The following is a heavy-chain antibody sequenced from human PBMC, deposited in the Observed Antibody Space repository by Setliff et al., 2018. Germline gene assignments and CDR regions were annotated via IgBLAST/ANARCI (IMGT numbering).Heavy chain of an antibody. V-gene: IGHV4-4*08. CDR3: ASGLEFDY. Sequence: SETLSLTCSVTGGSMTDFFWNWIRQPPGKGLEWIGYIYTKGSTNYSPSLRSRVTMSLDRSRNQFSLNLSNVTAADTAVYYCASGLEFDYWGQGTLVTVSS. J-gene: IGHJ4*02. CDR1: GGSMTDFF. D-gene: IGHD1-1*01. CDR2: IYTKGST.